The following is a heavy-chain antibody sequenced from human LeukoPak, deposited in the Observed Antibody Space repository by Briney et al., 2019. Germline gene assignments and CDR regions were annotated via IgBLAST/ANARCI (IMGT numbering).Heavy chain of an antibody. CDR2: IYYSGST. CDR3: ARGSGSGHYWEGELLTPYYFDY. V-gene: IGHV4-59*01. CDR1: GGSISSYY. D-gene: IGHD3-3*01. J-gene: IGHJ4*02. Sequence: SETLSLTCTVSGGSISSYYWSWIRQPPGKGLEWIGYIYYSGSTNYNPSLKSRVTISVDTSKNQFSLKLSSVTAADTAVYYCARGSGSGHYWEGELLTPYYFDYWGQGTLVTVSS.